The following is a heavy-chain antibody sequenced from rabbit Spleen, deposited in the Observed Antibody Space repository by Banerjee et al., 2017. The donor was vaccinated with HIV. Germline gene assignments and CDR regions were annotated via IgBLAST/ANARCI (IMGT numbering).Heavy chain of an antibody. CDR3: TRVSETSGWGEDL. V-gene: IGHV1S40*01. CDR1: GFSFSDRDV. CDR2: IYAGSTGST. D-gene: IGHD4-1*01. J-gene: IGHJ3*01. Sequence: QSLEESGGDLVKPGASLTLTCKASGFSFSDRDVMCWVRQAPGKGLEWIGCIYAGSTGSTYYASWAKGRFTISKTSSTTVTLQMTSLTAADTATYFCTRVSETSGWGEDLWGQGTLVTVS.